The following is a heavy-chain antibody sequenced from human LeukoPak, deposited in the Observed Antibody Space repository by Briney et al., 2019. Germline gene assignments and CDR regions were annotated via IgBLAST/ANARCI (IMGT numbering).Heavy chain of an antibody. J-gene: IGHJ6*03. V-gene: IGHV4-39*07. D-gene: IGHD3-10*01. CDR2: IYYSGST. CDR1: GGSISSSSYY. CDR3: ARAVGSGSFQAYYYYMDV. Sequence: NPSETLSLTCTVSGGSISSSSYYWGWIRQPPGKGLEWIGSIYYSGSTYYNPSLKSRVTISVDTSKNQFSLKLSSVTAADTAVYYCARAVGSGSFQAYYYYMDVWGKGTTVTISS.